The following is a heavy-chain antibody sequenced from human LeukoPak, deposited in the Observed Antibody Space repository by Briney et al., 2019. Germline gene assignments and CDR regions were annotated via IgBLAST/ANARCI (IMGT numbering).Heavy chain of an antibody. Sequence: PGASLRLSCAASEFTFSSYAVTWVRQAPGKGLEWVSAISASGGSTYYADSVKGRFTISRDNSKNTLYLQMNSLRAEDAAVYCCAKAKTAGTSRYYYYGMDVWGQGTTVTVSS. CDR1: EFTFSSYA. D-gene: IGHD6-13*01. V-gene: IGHV3-23*01. J-gene: IGHJ6*02. CDR3: AKAKTAGTSRYYYYGMDV. CDR2: ISASGGST.